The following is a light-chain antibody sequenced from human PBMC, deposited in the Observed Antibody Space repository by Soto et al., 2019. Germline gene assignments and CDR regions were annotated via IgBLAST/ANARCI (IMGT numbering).Light chain of an antibody. CDR1: QRITTY. CDR2: DAS. V-gene: IGKV3-11*01. Sequence: EIVLTQSPATLSLSPVQGATLSSRASQRITTYLAWYQQKPGQAPRLLIYDASNRATGIPARFSGSGSGTDFTLTIRSLEPEDFAFYYCQQRSGWPLTFGGGTKVDIK. J-gene: IGKJ4*01. CDR3: QQRSGWPLT.